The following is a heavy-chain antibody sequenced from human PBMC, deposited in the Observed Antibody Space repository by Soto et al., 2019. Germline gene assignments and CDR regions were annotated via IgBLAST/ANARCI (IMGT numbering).Heavy chain of an antibody. CDR2: ISTYSGDT. Sequence: EASVKVSCKASGYTFFTYDISWVRQAPGQGLEWMGWISTYSGDTKYAQKFQGRVTMTTDTSTTTAYLELRSLRSDDTAVYYCARHHGPTTSENWFDPWGQGTRVTVSS. V-gene: IGHV1-18*01. J-gene: IGHJ5*02. CDR1: GYTFFTYD. CDR3: ARHHGPTTSENWFDP. D-gene: IGHD5-12*01.